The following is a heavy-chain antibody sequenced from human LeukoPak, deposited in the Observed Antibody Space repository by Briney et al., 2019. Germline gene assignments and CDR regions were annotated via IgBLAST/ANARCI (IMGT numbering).Heavy chain of an antibody. V-gene: IGHV1-8*01. CDR1: GYTFTRYD. CDR2: MNPNSGNT. D-gene: IGHD2-15*01. J-gene: IGHJ5*02. CDR3: AVKLGYCSGGSCTGRFDP. Sequence: GASVKVSCKASGYTFTRYDINWERQATGQGLEWMGWMNPNSGNTGYAKKFQGRVTMTRNTSISTAYMELSSLRSEDTAVYYCAVKLGYCSGGSCTGRFDPWGQGTLVTVSS.